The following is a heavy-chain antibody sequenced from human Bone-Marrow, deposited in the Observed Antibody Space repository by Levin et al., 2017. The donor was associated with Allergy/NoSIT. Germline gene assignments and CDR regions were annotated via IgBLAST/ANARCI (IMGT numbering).Heavy chain of an antibody. Sequence: WASVKVSCKTSGYTFTSYNVYWVRQAPGQGLEWMGYINPNSGNTGYAQKFQGRVSMTRNSSISTAYMELSGPKFEDTAIYYCARGDCYSGSCYGPDWLDPWGQGTQVTVSS. V-gene: IGHV1-8*01. CDR3: ARGDCYSGSCYGPDWLDP. J-gene: IGHJ5*02. CDR1: GYTFTSYN. D-gene: IGHD2/OR15-2a*01. CDR2: INPNSGNT.